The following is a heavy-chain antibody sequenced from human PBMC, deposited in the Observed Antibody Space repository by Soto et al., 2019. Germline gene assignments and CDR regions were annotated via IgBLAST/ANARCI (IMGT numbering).Heavy chain of an antibody. CDR1: GFTFSSYG. D-gene: IGHD6-13*01. Sequence: QVQLVESGGGVVQPGRSLRLSCAASGFTFSSYGMNWVRQAPGKGLEWVAVISYDGSNKYYADSVKGRFTISRDSSKNXLYLQMNSLRAEDTAVYYCAKEESSSWHYYYGMDVWGQGTTVTVSS. CDR2: ISYDGSNK. V-gene: IGHV3-30*18. J-gene: IGHJ6*02. CDR3: AKEESSSWHYYYGMDV.